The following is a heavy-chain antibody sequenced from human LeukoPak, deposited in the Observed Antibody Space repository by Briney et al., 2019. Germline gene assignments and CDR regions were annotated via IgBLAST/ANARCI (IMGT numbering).Heavy chain of an antibody. Sequence: GGSLRLSCAASGFTFSSYAMSWVRQAPGKGLEWVSAISGSGGSTYYADSVKGRFTISRDNSKNTLYLQMNSLRAEDTAIYYCARAQWRTYSYYYMDVWGKGTTVTVSS. D-gene: IGHD6-19*01. J-gene: IGHJ6*03. CDR1: GFTFSSYA. CDR3: ARAQWRTYSYYYMDV. CDR2: ISGSGGST. V-gene: IGHV3-23*01.